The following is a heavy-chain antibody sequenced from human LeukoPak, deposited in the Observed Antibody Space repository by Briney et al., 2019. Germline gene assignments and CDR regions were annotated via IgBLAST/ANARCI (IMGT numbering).Heavy chain of an antibody. J-gene: IGHJ5*02. V-gene: IGHV3-53*01. CDR2: IYSGGST. CDR1: GFTVSSNY. CDR3: AKDTLGIAVHWFDP. D-gene: IGHD6-19*01. Sequence: GGSLRLSCAASGFTVSSNYMSWVRQAPGKGLEWVSVIYSGGSTYYADSVKGRFTISRDNSKNTLYLQMNSLRAEDTAVYYCAKDTLGIAVHWFDPWGQGTLVTVSS.